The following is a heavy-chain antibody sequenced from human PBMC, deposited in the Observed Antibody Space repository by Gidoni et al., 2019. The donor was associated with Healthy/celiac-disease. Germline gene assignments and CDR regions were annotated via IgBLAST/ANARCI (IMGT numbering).Heavy chain of an antibody. J-gene: IGHJ4*02. Sequence: QLQLQESGPGLVKPSETLSLTCTVSGGSISSSSYYWGWIRQPPGKGLEWIGSIYYSGSTYYNPSLKSRVTISVDTSKNQFSLKLSSVTAADTAVYYCARTDPRGGYCSGGSCYPFDYWGQGTLVTVSS. D-gene: IGHD2-15*01. CDR3: ARTDPRGGYCSGGSCYPFDY. CDR2: IYYSGST. V-gene: IGHV4-39*01. CDR1: GGSISSSSYY.